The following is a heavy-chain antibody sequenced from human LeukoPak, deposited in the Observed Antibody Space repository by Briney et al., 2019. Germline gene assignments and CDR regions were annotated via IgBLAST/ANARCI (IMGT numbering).Heavy chain of an antibody. J-gene: IGHJ3*02. Sequence: PGGSLRLSCAASGFTFSSYAMSWVRQAPGKGLEWVSAISGSGGSTYYADSVKGRFTISRDNSKNTLYLQMNSLRAEDTAVYYCAKDALGIVVVVAATLGSAFDIWGQGTMVTVSS. CDR2: ISGSGGST. CDR1: GFTFSSYA. V-gene: IGHV3-23*01. D-gene: IGHD2-15*01. CDR3: AKDALGIVVVVAATLGSAFDI.